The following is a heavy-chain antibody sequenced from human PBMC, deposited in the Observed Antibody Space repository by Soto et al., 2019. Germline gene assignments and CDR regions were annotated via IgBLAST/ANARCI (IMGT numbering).Heavy chain of an antibody. CDR1: GGTFSSYA. J-gene: IGHJ4*02. D-gene: IGHD5-12*01. Sequence: SVKVSCKASGGTFSSYAISWVRQAPGQGLEWMGGIIPIFGTANYAQKFQGRVTITADKSTSTAYMELSSLRSEDTAVYYCARPAVEMATQALDYWGQGTLVTVS. V-gene: IGHV1-69*06. CDR3: ARPAVEMATQALDY. CDR2: IIPIFGTA.